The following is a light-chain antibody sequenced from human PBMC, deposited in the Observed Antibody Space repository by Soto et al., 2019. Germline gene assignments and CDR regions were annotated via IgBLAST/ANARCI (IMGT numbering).Light chain of an antibody. J-gene: IGKJ1*01. V-gene: IGKV3-20*01. Sequence: VLTQSPGTLSLSPGERATLSCRASQNIRGNELAWYQQKPGQAPRLLIYRGSSRATGIPDRFSGRVSGTAYTLTTSSLEHEDFAVYYCQQYGTSAPWTFGQGTKVEIK. CDR2: RGS. CDR1: QNIRGNE. CDR3: QQYGTSAPWT.